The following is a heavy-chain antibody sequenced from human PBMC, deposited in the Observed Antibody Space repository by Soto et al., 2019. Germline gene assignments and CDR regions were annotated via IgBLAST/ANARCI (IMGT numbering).Heavy chain of an antibody. CDR2: TYYRSKWYN. J-gene: IGHJ3*01. Sequence: PSQALPLTDAISGSNVSTDLPACISIRHSPSKGLEWLGRTYYRSKWYNDYAVSVKSRITINPDTSKNQFSLQLNSVTPEDTAVYYCARGGFWEYWVQRGVFYFRGQRTMVPVSS. V-gene: IGHV6-1*01. CDR3: ARGGFWEYWVQRGVFYF. D-gene: IGHD3-3*01. CDR1: GSNVSTDLPA.